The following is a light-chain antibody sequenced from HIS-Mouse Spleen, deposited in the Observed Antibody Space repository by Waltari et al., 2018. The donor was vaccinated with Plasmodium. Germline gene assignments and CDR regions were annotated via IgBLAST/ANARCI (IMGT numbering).Light chain of an antibody. V-gene: IGKV1-39*01. CDR1: QSISNY. Sequence: DIQMTQSPSSLSASVGDRVTITCRASQSISNYLNLSQQKPGKAPKLLIYAASSLQSGVPSRFSGSGSGTDFTLTISSLQPEDFATYYCQQSYSTWTFGQGTKVEIK. CDR3: QQSYSTWT. CDR2: AAS. J-gene: IGKJ1*01.